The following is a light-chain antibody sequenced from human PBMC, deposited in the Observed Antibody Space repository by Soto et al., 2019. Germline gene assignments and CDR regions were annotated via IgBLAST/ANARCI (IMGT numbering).Light chain of an antibody. J-gene: IGLJ2*01. CDR2: DNS. V-gene: IGLV1-40*01. CDR3: QSCDSSLSGSVV. CDR1: SSNIGAGYN. Sequence: QSVLTQPPSVSGAPGQRVTISCTGSSSNIGAGYNVHWYQQLPGTAPKLLIFDNSNRPSGVPDRFSGSKSGTSASLGITGLQAQDEADYFCQSCDSSLSGSVVFGGGTKLTVL.